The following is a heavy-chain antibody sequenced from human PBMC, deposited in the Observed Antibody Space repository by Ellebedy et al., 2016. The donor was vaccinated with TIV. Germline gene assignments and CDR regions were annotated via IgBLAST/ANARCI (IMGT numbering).Heavy chain of an antibody. V-gene: IGHV3-23*01. CDR1: GFTFSNYA. CDR3: AIAPYSDNTSYFRT. CDR2: IRDSGDST. D-gene: IGHD4-17*01. J-gene: IGHJ4*02. Sequence: GESLKISCAASGFTFSNYAMSWVRQAPGKGLEWVSSIRDSGDSTYNADSVKGRFTISRDNSKNTLYLQMNSLRAEDTALYFCAIAPYSDNTSYFRTWGQGTLVTVSS.